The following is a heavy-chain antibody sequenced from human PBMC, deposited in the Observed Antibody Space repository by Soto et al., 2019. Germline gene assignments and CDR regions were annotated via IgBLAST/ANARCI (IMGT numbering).Heavy chain of an antibody. CDR3: AREYVTSMNCFDY. CDR2: YYYSETN. D-gene: IGHD4-17*01. V-gene: IGHV4-30-4*01. CDR1: GGSIRTGDYD. Sequence: SEALCLTNSGSGGSIRTGDYDGGWIRHPPGKGLEWIGYYYYSETNYYNPSLKGRDTISVDTSKNQFSLKLSSVTAADTAVFYCAREYVTSMNCFDYWGQGTLVTVSS. J-gene: IGHJ4*02.